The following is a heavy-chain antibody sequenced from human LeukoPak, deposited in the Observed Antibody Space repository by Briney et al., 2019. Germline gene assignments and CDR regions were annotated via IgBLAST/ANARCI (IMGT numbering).Heavy chain of an antibody. CDR3: AKSLAVSSSRQAFGM. CDR1: GFTFSTYA. J-gene: IGHJ3*02. CDR2: ISGSGGST. Sequence: GGSLRLSCAASGFTFSTYAMNWVRQALGKGLEWVSAISGSGGSTYYADSVKGRFTISRDNSKNTLYLQMNSLRAADTAVYFCAKSLAVSSSRQAFGMWGQGTMVTVSS. V-gene: IGHV3-23*01. D-gene: IGHD6-13*01.